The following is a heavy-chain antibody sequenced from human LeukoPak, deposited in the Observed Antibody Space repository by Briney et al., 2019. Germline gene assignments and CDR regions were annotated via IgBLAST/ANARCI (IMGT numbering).Heavy chain of an antibody. V-gene: IGHV3-30*02. J-gene: IGHJ4*02. Sequence: GGSLRLSCAASGFTFSSYDMHWVRQAPGKGLEWVAFIRFVGSNRYYVDSVKGRFTISRDNSKNTVYMQMNSLRAEDTAVYYCAGDSDYWGQGTLVTVSS. CDR2: IRFVGSNR. CDR1: GFTFSSYD. CDR3: AGDSDY.